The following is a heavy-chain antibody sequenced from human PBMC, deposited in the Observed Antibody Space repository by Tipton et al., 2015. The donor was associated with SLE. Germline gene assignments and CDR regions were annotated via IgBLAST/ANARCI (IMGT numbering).Heavy chain of an antibody. V-gene: IGHV4-4*07. J-gene: IGHJ6*02. CDR3: ARSLFVVVEAATYYYHGLDV. CDR2: VYSSGST. CDR1: GGSISGYY. D-gene: IGHD2-15*01. Sequence: TLSLTCTVSGGSISGYYWSWIRQPAGKGLEWIGRVYSSGSTIYNPSIKSRITLSLDTSKNQFYLRVNSVTAADTAVYYCARSLFVVVEAATYYYHGLDVWGQGTTVTVSS.